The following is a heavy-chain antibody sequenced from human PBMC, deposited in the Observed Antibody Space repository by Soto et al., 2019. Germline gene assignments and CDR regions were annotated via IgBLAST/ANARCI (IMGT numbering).Heavy chain of an antibody. D-gene: IGHD6-19*01. V-gene: IGHV4-59*01. J-gene: IGHJ5*02. Sequence: TLSLTCTVSGGSISSYYWSWIRQPPGKGLEWIGYIYYSGSTNYNPSLKSRVTISVDTSKNQFSLKLSSVTAADTAVYYCARTIAVAGFWFDPWGQGTLVTVSS. CDR3: ARTIAVAGFWFDP. CDR1: GGSISSYY. CDR2: IYYSGST.